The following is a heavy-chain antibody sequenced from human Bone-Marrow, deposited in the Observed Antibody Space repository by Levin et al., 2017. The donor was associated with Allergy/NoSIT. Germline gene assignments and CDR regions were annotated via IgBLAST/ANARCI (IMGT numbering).Heavy chain of an antibody. J-gene: IGHJ6*02. V-gene: IGHV3-30-3*01. Sequence: GESLKISCAASGFTFSSYAMHWVRPAPGKGLEWVAVISYDGSNKYYADSVKGRFTISRDNSKNTLYLQMNSLRAEDTAVYYCARDRTVTFYYYGMDVWGHGTTVTVSS. D-gene: IGHD4-17*01. CDR2: ISYDGSNK. CDR1: GFTFSSYA. CDR3: ARDRTVTFYYYGMDV.